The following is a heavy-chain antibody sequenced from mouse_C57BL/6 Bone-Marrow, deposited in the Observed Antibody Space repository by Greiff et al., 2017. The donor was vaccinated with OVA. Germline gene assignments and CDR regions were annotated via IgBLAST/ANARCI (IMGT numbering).Heavy chain of an antibody. J-gene: IGHJ3*01. D-gene: IGHD3-3*01. V-gene: IGHV1-55*01. CDR1: GYTFTSYW. CDR2: INPNNGGT. Sequence: QVQLQQPGAELVKPGASVKMSCKASGYTFTSYWITWVKQRPGQGLEWIGDINPNNGGTIYNQKFKGKATLTVDKSSSTAYMELRSLTSEDTAVYYCARGGDGFAYWGQGTLVTVSA. CDR3: ARGGDGFAY.